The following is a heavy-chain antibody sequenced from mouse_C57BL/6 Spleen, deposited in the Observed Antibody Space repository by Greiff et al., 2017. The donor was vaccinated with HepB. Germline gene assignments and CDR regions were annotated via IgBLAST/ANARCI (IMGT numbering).Heavy chain of an antibody. V-gene: IGHV1-55*01. CDR1: GYTFTSYW. Sequence: QVQLQQPGAELVKPGASVKMSCKASGYTFTSYWITWVKQRPGQGLEWIGDIYPGSGSTNYNEKFKSKATLTVDTSSSTAYMQLSSLTSEDSAVYYCARPYSNYGTWFAYWGQGTLVTVSA. J-gene: IGHJ3*01. CDR2: IYPGSGST. D-gene: IGHD2-5*01. CDR3: ARPYSNYGTWFAY.